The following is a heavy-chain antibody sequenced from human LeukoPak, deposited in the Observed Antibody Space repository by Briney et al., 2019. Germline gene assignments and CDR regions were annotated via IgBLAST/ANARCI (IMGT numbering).Heavy chain of an antibody. CDR3: ARDVQLDNLWDY. CDR2: IYYSGST. Sequence: SETLSLTCTVSGGSISSSSYYWGWIRQPPGKGLEWIGSIYYSGSTYYNPSLKRRVTISVDTSKNQFSLKLSSVTAADTAVYYCARDVQLDNLWDYWGQGTLVTVSS. V-gene: IGHV4-39*07. CDR1: GGSISSSSYY. J-gene: IGHJ4*02. D-gene: IGHD1-1*01.